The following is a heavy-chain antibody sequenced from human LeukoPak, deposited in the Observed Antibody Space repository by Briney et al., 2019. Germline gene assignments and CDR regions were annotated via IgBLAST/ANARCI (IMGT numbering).Heavy chain of an antibody. V-gene: IGHV3-30*04. CDR1: GITSSNYA. D-gene: IGHD3-10*01. CDR2: ISNDGSVK. CDR3: AKVGGSGTSYYYFGMDV. Sequence: GGSLRLSCTAPGITSSNYAMHWVRQAPGEWLEWVTVISNDGSVKYYADSVKGRFTISRDNSKNTLYLQMNSLRAEDTAVYFCAKVGGSGTSYYYFGMDVWGQGTTVTVSS. J-gene: IGHJ6*02.